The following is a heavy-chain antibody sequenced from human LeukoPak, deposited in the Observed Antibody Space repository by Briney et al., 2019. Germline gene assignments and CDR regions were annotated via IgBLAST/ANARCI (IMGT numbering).Heavy chain of an antibody. CDR3: AVGIAAAGSLRASFDY. D-gene: IGHD6-13*01. CDR2: IYYSGST. Sequence: PSETLSLTCTVSGGSTSSYYWSWIRQPPGKGLEWVGYIYYSGSTNYNPSLKSRVTISVDTSKNQFSLKLSSVTAADTAVYYCAVGIAAAGSLRASFDYWGQGTLVTVSS. CDR1: GGSTSSYY. J-gene: IGHJ4*02. V-gene: IGHV4-59*01.